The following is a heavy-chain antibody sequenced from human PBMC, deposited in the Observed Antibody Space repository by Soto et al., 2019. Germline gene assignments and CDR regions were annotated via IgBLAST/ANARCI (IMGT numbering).Heavy chain of an antibody. J-gene: IGHJ6*02. CDR2: MNPNTGNT. Sequence: ASVKVSCKTYGYTFNSYDINWVRQATGQGLEWMGWMNPNTGNTGYAQKFQGRVTMTRDTSKSTAYMELSSLRSDDTAVYFCARDITSWSLGMDVWGQGTKVTVSS. V-gene: IGHV1-8*01. D-gene: IGHD6-13*01. CDR3: ARDITSWSLGMDV. CDR1: GYTFNSYD.